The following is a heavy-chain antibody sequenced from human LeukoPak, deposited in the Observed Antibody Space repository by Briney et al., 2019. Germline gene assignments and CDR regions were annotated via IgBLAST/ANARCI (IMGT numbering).Heavy chain of an antibody. D-gene: IGHD2-21*02. J-gene: IGHJ3*02. Sequence: SETLSLTCTVPGGSISSYYWSWIRQPPGKGLEWIGYIYYSGSTNYNPSLKSRVTISVDTSKNQFSLKLSSVTAADTAVYYCARDTGAAILGAFDIWGQGTMVTVSS. CDR2: IYYSGST. CDR1: GGSISSYY. CDR3: ARDTGAAILGAFDI. V-gene: IGHV4-59*01.